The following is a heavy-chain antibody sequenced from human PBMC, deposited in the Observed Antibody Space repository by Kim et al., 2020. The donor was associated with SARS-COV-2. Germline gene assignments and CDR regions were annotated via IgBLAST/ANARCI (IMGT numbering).Heavy chain of an antibody. CDR2: VIPIFAYP. V-gene: IGHV1-69*13. CDR3: ARGVSSYHQDSSALRLYYFDA. D-gene: IGHD3-22*01. CDR1: GGTFTTYP. Sequence: SVKVSCKASGGTFTTYPINWVRQAPGQGLEWMGGVIPIFAYPHYAQKFQGRVTITADESTNTAYMELRGLRSEDTAIYYCARGVSSYHQDSSALRLYYFDAWGQGTLVTVSS. J-gene: IGHJ4*02.